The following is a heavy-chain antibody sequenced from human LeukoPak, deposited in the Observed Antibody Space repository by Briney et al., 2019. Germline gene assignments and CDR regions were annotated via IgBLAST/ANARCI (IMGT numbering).Heavy chain of an antibody. Sequence: PGGSLRLSCAASGFTFSNYGMFWVRQAPGKGLEWVAVISYDGSNKYYADSVKGRFTISRDNSKKNVYVQMNSQRGEDTDVYYCARDPTSYYDIFTGYPLWGQGTLVTVSS. V-gene: IGHV3-30*19. D-gene: IGHD3-9*01. CDR2: ISYDGSNK. J-gene: IGHJ4*02. CDR1: GFTFSNYG. CDR3: ARDPTSYYDIFTGYPL.